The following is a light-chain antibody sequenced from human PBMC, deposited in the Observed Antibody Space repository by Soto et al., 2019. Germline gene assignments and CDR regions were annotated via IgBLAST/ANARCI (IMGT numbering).Light chain of an antibody. CDR3: QQYNSYPWT. V-gene: IGKV1-5*01. CDR2: DAS. Sequence: IQMTQSPSTLSASVGDTVTVTCRASQSISGWLAWYQQKPGKAPNLLIYDASNLESGVPSRFSGSGSGTEFTLTISSLQPDDFATYYCQQYNSYPWTFGLGTKVDIK. J-gene: IGKJ1*01. CDR1: QSISGW.